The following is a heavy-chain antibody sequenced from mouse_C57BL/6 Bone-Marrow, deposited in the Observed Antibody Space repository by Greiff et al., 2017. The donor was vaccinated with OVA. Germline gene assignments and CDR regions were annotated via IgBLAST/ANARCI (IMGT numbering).Heavy chain of an antibody. J-gene: IGHJ3*01. CDR2: IYPRDGST. CDR3: ARSAYYSIWFAY. V-gene: IGHV1-78*01. Sequence: QVQLQQSDAELVKPGASVKISCKVSGYTFTDHTIHWLKQRPEQGLEWIGYIYPRDGSTKYNEKFKGKATLTADKATSTAYMQLNSLTSEDSAVYFCARSAYYSIWFAYWGQGTLVTVSA. D-gene: IGHD2-5*01. CDR1: GYTFTDHT.